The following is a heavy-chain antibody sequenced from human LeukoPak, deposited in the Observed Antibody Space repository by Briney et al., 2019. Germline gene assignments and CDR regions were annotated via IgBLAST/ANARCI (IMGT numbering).Heavy chain of an antibody. CDR2: ISSSSSYI. J-gene: IGHJ6*03. CDR1: GFTFRSYG. CDR3: ARSGTTFYMDV. Sequence: GGSLRLSCAASGFTFRSYGMNWVRQAPGKGLEWVASISSSSSYIYYADSVKGRFTISRDNAKNSLYLQMNSLRAEDTAVYYCARSGTTFYMDVWGKGTTVTVSS. D-gene: IGHD2-2*01. V-gene: IGHV3-21*01.